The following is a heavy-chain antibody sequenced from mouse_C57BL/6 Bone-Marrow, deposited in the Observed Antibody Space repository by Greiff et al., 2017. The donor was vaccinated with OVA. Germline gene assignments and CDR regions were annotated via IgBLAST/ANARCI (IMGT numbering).Heavy chain of an antibody. V-gene: IGHV5-17*01. CDR2: ISSGSSTI. CDR3: PTTGRDY. J-gene: IGHJ2*01. D-gene: IGHD4-1*01. CDR1: GFTFSDYG. Sequence: EVKVEESGGGLVKPGGSLKLSCAASGFTFSDYGMHWVRQAPEKGLEWVAYISSGSSTIYYADTVKGRFTISRDNAKNTLFLQMTSLRSEDTAMYYCPTTGRDYWGQGTTLTVSS.